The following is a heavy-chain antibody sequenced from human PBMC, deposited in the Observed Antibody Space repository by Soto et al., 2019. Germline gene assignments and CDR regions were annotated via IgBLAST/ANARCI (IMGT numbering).Heavy chain of an antibody. CDR1: GYSFTTHW. D-gene: IGHD5-12*01. J-gene: IGHJ4*02. V-gene: IGHV5-51*01. Sequence: EVQLVQSGAEVKKPGESLKIPCKGSGYSFTTHWIGWVRQMPGKGLEWMGIIYPGDSDTKYSPSFQGQVTISADKSISTAYLQWTSRKASDTAMYYCAGGGERGGYDWRAFDYWGQGTLVSVSS. CDR2: IYPGDSDT. CDR3: AGGGERGGYDWRAFDY.